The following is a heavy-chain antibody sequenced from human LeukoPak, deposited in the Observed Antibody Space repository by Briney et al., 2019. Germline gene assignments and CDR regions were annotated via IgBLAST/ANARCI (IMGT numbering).Heavy chain of an antibody. V-gene: IGHV3-23*01. CDR2: ISGSGGST. CDR1: GFTFSSYA. D-gene: IGHD5-12*01. J-gene: IGHJ4*02. Sequence: GGSLRLSCAASGFTFSSYAMSWVRQAPGKGLEWVSAISGSGGSTYYADSVRGRFTISRDNSKNTLYLQMNSLRAEDTAVYYCARDSHGYSGYGEFWGQGTLVTVSS. CDR3: ARDSHGYSGYGEF.